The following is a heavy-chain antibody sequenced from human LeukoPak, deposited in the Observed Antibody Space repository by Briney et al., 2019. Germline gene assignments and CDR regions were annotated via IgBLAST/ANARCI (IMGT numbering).Heavy chain of an antibody. V-gene: IGHV4-59*01. Sequence: PSETLSLTCTVSGGSIISYYWSWIRQPPGKGLEWIGYIYYSGSTKYNPSFKSRVTISVDTSKNQFSLKLISVTAADTAVYYCATVVRDDILTGYYIDHWGQGTLVTVSS. CDR1: GGSIISYY. D-gene: IGHD3-9*01. CDR2: IYYSGST. J-gene: IGHJ4*02. CDR3: ATVVRDDILTGYYIDH.